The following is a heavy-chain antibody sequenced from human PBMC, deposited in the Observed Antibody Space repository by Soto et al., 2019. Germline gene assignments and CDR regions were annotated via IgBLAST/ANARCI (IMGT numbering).Heavy chain of an antibody. V-gene: IGHV4-59*01. J-gene: IGHJ4*02. CDR1: GGSLRRSE. Sequence: TLSLPYTVSGGSLRRSERSWFRQPPGKGLEWIGYIYYSGSTNYNPSLKSRVTISVDTSKNQFSLKLSSVTAADTAVYYCAREGSSSVPFDYSGQGTLVTVS. CDR3: AREGSSSVPFDY. CDR2: IYYSGST. D-gene: IGHD6-13*01.